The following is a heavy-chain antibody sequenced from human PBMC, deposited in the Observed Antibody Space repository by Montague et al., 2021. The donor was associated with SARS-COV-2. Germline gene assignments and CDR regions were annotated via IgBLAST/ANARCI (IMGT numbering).Heavy chain of an antibody. J-gene: IGHJ4*02. Sequence: SETLSLTCTVSGASISSRSYYWGWIRQPPGKGLEWIGIKYYSGSTYYNPTLKSRVTISVDTSKNQFSLKLSSVTAADTAVYYCATLSSSITIFGLVQGYYFDVWGQGTMVTVSS. CDR1: GASISSRSYY. CDR2: KYYSGST. CDR3: ATLSSSITIFGLVQGYYFDV. D-gene: IGHD3-3*01. V-gene: IGHV4-39*01.